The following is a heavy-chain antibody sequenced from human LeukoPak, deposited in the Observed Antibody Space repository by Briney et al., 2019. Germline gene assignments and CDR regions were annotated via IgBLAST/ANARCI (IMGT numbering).Heavy chain of an antibody. CDR2: IYYSGST. CDR1: GGSISSSSYY. CDR3: ARELRYDNSDSGAF. J-gene: IGHJ3*01. Sequence: PSETLSLTCTVSGGSISSSSYYWSWIRQPPGKGLEWIGYIYYSGSTNYNPSLKSRVTISVDTSKNQFSLKLSSVTAADTAVYYCARELRYDNSDSGAFWGQGTVVTVSS. V-gene: IGHV4-61*01. D-gene: IGHD3-22*01.